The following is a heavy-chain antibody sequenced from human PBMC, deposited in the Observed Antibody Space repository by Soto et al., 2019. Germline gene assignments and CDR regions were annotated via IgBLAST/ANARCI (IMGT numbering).Heavy chain of an antibody. CDR1: GGTFSSYA. J-gene: IGHJ6*03. CDR2: IIPIFGTA. D-gene: IGHD5-18*01. V-gene: IGHV1-69*13. CDR3: ARGSKRPGGYSYGSRYYYYMDV. Sequence: SVKVFCKASGGTFSSYAISWVRQAPGQGLEWMGGIIPIFGTANYAQKFQGRVTITADESTSTAYMELSSLRSEDTAVYYCARGSKRPGGYSYGSRYYYYMDVWGKGTTVTVSS.